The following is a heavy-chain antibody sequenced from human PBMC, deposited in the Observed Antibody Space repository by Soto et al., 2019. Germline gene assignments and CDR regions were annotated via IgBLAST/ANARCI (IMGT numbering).Heavy chain of an antibody. Sequence: GGSLRLSCAASGFTFDDYAMYWVRQAPGKGLEWVSGISWNSGSIGYADSVKGRFTISRDNAKNSLYLQVNSLRAEDTALYYCAKDIKTTVVTAIFDYWGQGTLVTVSS. D-gene: IGHD4-17*01. CDR2: ISWNSGSI. J-gene: IGHJ4*02. CDR1: GFTFDDYA. CDR3: AKDIKTTVVTAIFDY. V-gene: IGHV3-9*01.